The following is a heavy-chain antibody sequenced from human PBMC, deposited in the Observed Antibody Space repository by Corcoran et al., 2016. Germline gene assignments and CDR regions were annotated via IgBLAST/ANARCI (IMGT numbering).Heavy chain of an antibody. CDR2: ISYDGSNK. J-gene: IGHJ6*02. CDR3: AKDRGREWELLDYYYGMDV. D-gene: IGHD1-26*01. Sequence: QVQLVESGGGVVQPGRSLRLSCAASGFTFSSYGMPWVRQAPGKGLEWVGGISYDGSNKYYADSVKGRFTISRDNSKNTLYLQMNSMRAEDTAVYYCAKDRGREWELLDYYYGMDVWGQGTTVTVSS. CDR1: GFTFSSYG. V-gene: IGHV3-30*18.